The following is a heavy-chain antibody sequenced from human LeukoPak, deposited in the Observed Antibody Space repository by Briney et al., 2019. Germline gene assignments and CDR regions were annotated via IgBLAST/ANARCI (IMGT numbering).Heavy chain of an antibody. Sequence: ASVKVSCKASGYTFTSYGISWVRQAPGQGLEWMGWISAYNGNTNYAQKLQGRVTMTTDTSTSTAYIELSSLRSEDTAVYYCATHFDSSGPDAFDIWGQGTTVTVSS. D-gene: IGHD3-22*01. V-gene: IGHV1-18*01. CDR2: ISAYNGNT. CDR3: ATHFDSSGPDAFDI. J-gene: IGHJ3*02. CDR1: GYTFTSYG.